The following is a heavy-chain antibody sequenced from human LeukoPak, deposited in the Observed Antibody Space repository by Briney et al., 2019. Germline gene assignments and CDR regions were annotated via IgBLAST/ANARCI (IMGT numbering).Heavy chain of an antibody. CDR3: ARGPWRNYDFWSGYARDAFDI. CDR1: GYTFTGYY. D-gene: IGHD3-3*01. Sequence: ASVKVSCKASGYTFTGYYMHWVRQAPGQGLEWMGWMNPNSGNAGYAQKFQGRVTITRNTSISTAYMELSSLRSEDTAVYYCARGPWRNYDFWSGYARDAFDIWGQGTMVTVSS. CDR2: MNPNSGNA. V-gene: IGHV1-8*03. J-gene: IGHJ3*02.